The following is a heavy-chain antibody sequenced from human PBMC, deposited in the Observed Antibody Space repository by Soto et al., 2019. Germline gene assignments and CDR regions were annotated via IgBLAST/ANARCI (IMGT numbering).Heavy chain of an antibody. CDR1: GFTFSTSW. CDR2: INGAGSEE. CDR3: AAGFPPDY. J-gene: IGHJ4*02. Sequence: EVQLVESGGVLVQPGGSLRVSCAASGFTFSTSWMNWVRQAPGKGLEWVANINGAGSEEYYVDSVRGRFTSSRDNVKNSLFLQMNSLRAEDTAVYYCAAGFPPDYWGQGTLVTVSS. V-gene: IGHV3-7*01. D-gene: IGHD3-10*01.